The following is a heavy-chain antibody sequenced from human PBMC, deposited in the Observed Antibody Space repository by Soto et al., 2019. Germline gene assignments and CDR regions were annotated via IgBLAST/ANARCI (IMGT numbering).Heavy chain of an antibody. V-gene: IGHV1-18*01. CDR3: ARDGFGVDY. D-gene: IGHD3-3*01. J-gene: IGHJ4*02. Sequence: QVQLVQSGAEVKKPGASVKVSCKASGYTFTSYCISWVRQAPGQGLEWMGWISAYNGNTNYEQKLQGRVTMTTDTSTRKADMELRCLRSDDTAVYYCARDGFGVDYWGQGTLVTDSS. CDR1: GYTFTSYC. CDR2: ISAYNGNT.